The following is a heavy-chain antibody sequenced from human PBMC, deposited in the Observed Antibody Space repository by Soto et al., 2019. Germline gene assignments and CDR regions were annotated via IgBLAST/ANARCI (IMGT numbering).Heavy chain of an antibody. CDR2: ISSSSSTI. Sequence: EVQLVESGGGLVQPGGSLRLSCAASGFTFSSYSMNWVRQAPGKGMEWVSYISSSSSTIYYADSVKGRFTISRDNAKNSLYLQMNSLRNEDTAVYYWARDGYSGRSDGFDLLGQGTIGTVSS. CDR3: ARDGYSGRSDGFDL. CDR1: GFTFSSYS. J-gene: IGHJ3*01. D-gene: IGHD5-12*01. V-gene: IGHV3-48*02.